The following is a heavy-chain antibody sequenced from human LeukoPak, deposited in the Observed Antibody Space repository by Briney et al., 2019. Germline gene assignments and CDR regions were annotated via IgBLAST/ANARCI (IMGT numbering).Heavy chain of an antibody. CDR3: ARDGSGWSRDV. Sequence: GGSLRLSCAASGFTFSVYSMSWIRQAPEKGPEWVSSISSTTYTYYADSVKGRFTISRDNSKNSLYLQMNSLTAEDTALYYCARDGSGWSRDVWGQGTTVTVSS. CDR2: ISSTTYT. D-gene: IGHD6-19*01. V-gene: IGHV3-21*01. J-gene: IGHJ6*02. CDR1: GFTFSVYS.